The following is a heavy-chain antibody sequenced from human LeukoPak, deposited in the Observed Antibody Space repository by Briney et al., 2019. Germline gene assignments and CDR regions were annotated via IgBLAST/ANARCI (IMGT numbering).Heavy chain of an antibody. CDR2: ISSSGSTI. Sequence: GGSLRLSCAASGFTFSDYYMSWIRQAPGKGLEWVSYISSSGSTIYYADSVKGRFTISRDNSKNTLYLQMNSLRAEDTAVYYCASRRGVYGDPFDYWGQGTLVTVSS. D-gene: IGHD4-17*01. CDR3: ASRRGVYGDPFDY. J-gene: IGHJ4*02. CDR1: GFTFSDYY. V-gene: IGHV3-11*01.